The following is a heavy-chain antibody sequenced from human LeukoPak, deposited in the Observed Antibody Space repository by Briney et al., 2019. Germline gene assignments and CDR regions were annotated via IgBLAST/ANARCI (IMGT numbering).Heavy chain of an antibody. CDR2: ISWNSGSI. CDR1: GFTFDDYA. D-gene: IGHD4-17*01. Sequence: PGGSLRLSCAASGFTFDDYAMHWVREAPGRGLEWVPGISWNSGSIGYADSVKGRFTISRDNAKNSLYLQMNSLRAEDTALYYCAKDFSPRVVDGDYVSLAFDIWGQGTMVTVSS. CDR3: AKDFSPRVVDGDYVSLAFDI. J-gene: IGHJ3*02. V-gene: IGHV3-9*01.